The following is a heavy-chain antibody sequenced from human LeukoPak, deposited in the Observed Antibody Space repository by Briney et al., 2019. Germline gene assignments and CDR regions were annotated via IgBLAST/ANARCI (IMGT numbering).Heavy chain of an antibody. CDR2: ISYDGSNK. CDR3: ARVGAFDI. V-gene: IGHV3-30*04. CDR1: GFTFSSHA. J-gene: IGHJ3*02. Sequence: GGSLRLSCAASGFTFSSHAMHWVRQAPGKGLEWVAVISYDGSNKYYADSVKGRFTISRDNSKNTLYLQMNSLRAEDTAVYYCARVGAFDIWAQGTMVTVSS.